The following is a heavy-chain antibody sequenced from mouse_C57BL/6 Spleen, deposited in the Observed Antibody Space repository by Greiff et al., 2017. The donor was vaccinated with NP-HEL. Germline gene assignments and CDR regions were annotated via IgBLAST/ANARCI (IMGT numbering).Heavy chain of an antibody. CDR1: GYAFSSSW. CDR2: IYPGDGDT. D-gene: IGHD2-5*01. Sequence: QVQLKESGPELVKPGASVKISCKASGYAFSSSWMNWVKQRPGKGLEWIGRIYPGDGDTNYNGKFKGKATLTADKSSSTAYMQLSSLTSEDSAVYFCARSSNYVGWYFDVWGTGTTVTVSS. J-gene: IGHJ1*03. CDR3: ARSSNYVGWYFDV. V-gene: IGHV1-82*01.